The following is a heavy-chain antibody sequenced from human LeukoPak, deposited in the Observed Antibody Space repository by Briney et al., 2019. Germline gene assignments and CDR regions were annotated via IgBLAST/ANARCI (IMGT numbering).Heavy chain of an antibody. D-gene: IGHD4-11*01. Sequence: PGGSLRLSCAASGFTFSSYSMNWVRQAPGKGLEWVSYISSSSSTIYYADSVKGRFTISRDNAKNSLYLQMNSLRAEDTAVYHCARVNSNNFDYWGQGTLVTVSS. CDR1: GFTFSSYS. CDR3: ARVNSNNFDY. CDR2: ISSSSSTI. V-gene: IGHV3-48*01. J-gene: IGHJ4*02.